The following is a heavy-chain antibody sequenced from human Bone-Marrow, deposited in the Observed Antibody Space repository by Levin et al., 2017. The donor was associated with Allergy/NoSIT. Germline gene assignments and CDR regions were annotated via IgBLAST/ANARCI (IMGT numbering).Heavy chain of an antibody. D-gene: IGHD3-16*01. V-gene: IGHV4-39*01. CDR3: ARLGWGDAFDI. CDR2: IYYSGST. Sequence: SETLSLTCTVSVGSISSSDYYWGWIRQPPGEGLEWIGNIYYSGSTHYNPSLQSRVTISVDTSKNQFSLKLNSVTAADTAFYYCARLGWGDAFDIWGQGTMVTVSS. J-gene: IGHJ3*02. CDR1: VGSISSSDYY.